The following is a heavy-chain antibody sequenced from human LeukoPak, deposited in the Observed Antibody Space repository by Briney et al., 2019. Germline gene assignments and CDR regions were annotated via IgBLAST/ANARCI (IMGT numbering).Heavy chain of an antibody. CDR3: ARTHCSSTSCFYFDY. Sequence: DPSETLSLTCAVSGDSISSSNWWSWVRQPPGKGLEWIGEIYHSGSTNYNPSLKSRVTISVDKSKNQFSLQVNSVTAADTAVYYCARTHCSSTSCFYFDYWGQGALVTVSS. D-gene: IGHD2-2*01. CDR1: GDSISSSNW. J-gene: IGHJ4*02. V-gene: IGHV4-4*02. CDR2: IYHSGST.